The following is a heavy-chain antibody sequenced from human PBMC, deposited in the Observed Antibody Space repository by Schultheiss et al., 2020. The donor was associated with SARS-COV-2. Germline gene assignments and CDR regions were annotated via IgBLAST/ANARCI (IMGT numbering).Heavy chain of an antibody. V-gene: IGHV3-23*01. CDR2: ISGSGGST. CDR3: AKCGWNTFTFDY. CDR1: GFTFSSYA. J-gene: IGHJ4*02. D-gene: IGHD1/OR15-1a*01. Sequence: GGSLRLSCAASGFTFSSYAMRWVRQAPGKGLEWVSAISGSGGSTYYADSVKGRFTISRDNSKNTLYLQMNSLRAEDTAVYYCAKCGWNTFTFDYWGQGTLVTVSS.